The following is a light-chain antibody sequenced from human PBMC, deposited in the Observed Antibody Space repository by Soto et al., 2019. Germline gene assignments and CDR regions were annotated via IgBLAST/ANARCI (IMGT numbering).Light chain of an antibody. CDR3: QQRSNWPPKYT. J-gene: IGKJ2*01. V-gene: IGKV3-11*01. CDR2: DAS. Sequence: EIVLTQSPATLSLSPGERATLSCRASQSFSSYLAWYQQKPGQAPRLLIYDASNRATGIPARFGGSGSGTDFTLTISSLEPEDFAVYYCQQRSNWPPKYTFGQGTKLEIK. CDR1: QSFSSY.